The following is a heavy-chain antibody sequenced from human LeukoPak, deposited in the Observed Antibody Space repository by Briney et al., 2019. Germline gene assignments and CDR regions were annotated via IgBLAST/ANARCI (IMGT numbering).Heavy chain of an antibody. V-gene: IGHV1-8*01. CDR1: GYTFTSYD. J-gene: IGHJ4*02. Sequence: ASVKVSCKASGYTFTSYDINWVRQATGQGLEWMGWMNPNSGNTGYAQKFQGRVTMTRNTSISTAYMELSSLRSEDTAVYYCAKDADTAMVYFDYWGQGTLVTVSS. D-gene: IGHD5-18*01. CDR3: AKDADTAMVYFDY. CDR2: MNPNSGNT.